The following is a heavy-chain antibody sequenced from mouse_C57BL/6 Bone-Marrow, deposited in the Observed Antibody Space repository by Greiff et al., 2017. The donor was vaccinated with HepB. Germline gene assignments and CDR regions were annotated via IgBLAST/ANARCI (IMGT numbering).Heavy chain of an antibody. V-gene: IGHV5-16*01. D-gene: IGHD1-1*01. CDR2: INYDGSST. CDR3: ARAYYYGFDY. J-gene: IGHJ2*01. CDR1: GFTFSDYY. Sequence: DVKLVESEGGLVQPGRSMKLSCTASGFTFSDYYMAWVRQVPEKGLEWVANINYDGSSTYYLDSLKSRFIISRDNAKNILYLQMSSLKSEDTATYYCARAYYYGFDYWGQGTTLTVSS.